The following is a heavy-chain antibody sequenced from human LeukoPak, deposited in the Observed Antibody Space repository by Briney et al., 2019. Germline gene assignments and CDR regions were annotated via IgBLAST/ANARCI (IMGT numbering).Heavy chain of an antibody. Sequence: SETLSLTCTVSGGSISSYYWSWIRQPAGKGLEWIGRIYTSGSTNYNPSLKSRVTISVDTSKNQFSLKLSSVTAADTAVYYCARGGYSYGLVHYYYYMDVWGKGTTVTISS. CDR3: ARGGYSYGLVHYYYYMDV. CDR1: GGSISSYY. V-gene: IGHV4-4*07. CDR2: IYTSGST. J-gene: IGHJ6*03. D-gene: IGHD5-18*01.